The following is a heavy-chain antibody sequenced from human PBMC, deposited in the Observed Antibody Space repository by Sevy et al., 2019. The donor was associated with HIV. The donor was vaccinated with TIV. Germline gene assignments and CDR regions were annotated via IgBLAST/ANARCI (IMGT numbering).Heavy chain of an antibody. J-gene: IGHJ4*02. Sequence: ASVKVSCKASGGTFSTYGISWVRQAPGQGPEWMGGIIPILGTVKYAQKFQGRVTITADESTKTAYMELSSLRSEDTAVYYCARGGGNGWYYFDYWGQETLVTVS. V-gene: IGHV1-69*13. CDR1: GGTFSTYG. CDR2: IIPILGTV. D-gene: IGHD6-19*01. CDR3: ARGGGNGWYYFDY.